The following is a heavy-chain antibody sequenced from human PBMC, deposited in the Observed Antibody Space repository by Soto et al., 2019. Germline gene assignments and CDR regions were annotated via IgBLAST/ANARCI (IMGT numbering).Heavy chain of an antibody. CDR2: IYPSDSDT. D-gene: IGHD1-26*01. CDR1: GYTFNTYW. Sequence: EVQLVQSGAEVKKPGESLRISCKGSGYTFNTYWIGWVRQMPGKGLEWMGIIYPSDSDTRYSPSFQGQVTISADKSISTAYLKLSSLKASDYAMYNCGRLYGTYFTSWGQGNLVTVSS. J-gene: IGHJ5*02. V-gene: IGHV5-51*01. CDR3: GRLYGTYFTS.